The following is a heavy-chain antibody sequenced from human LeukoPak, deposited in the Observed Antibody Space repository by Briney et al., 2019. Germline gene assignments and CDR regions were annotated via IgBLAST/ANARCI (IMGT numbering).Heavy chain of an antibody. CDR2: INSDVSNT. CDR1: GFTFSSYW. V-gene: IGHV3-74*01. CDR3: ARTVGYRAIDL. D-gene: IGHD4-23*01. J-gene: IGHJ3*01. Sequence: GGSLRLSCAASGFTFSSYWMHWVRQAPGKGLVWVSRINSDVSNTDYADSVKGRFTISRDNAKNTLYLQMNSLRADDTAVYYCARTVGYRAIDLWGQGTMVTVSS.